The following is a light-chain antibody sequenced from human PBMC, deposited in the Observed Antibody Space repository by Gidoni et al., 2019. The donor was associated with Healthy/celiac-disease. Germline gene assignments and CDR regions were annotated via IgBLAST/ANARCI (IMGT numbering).Light chain of an antibody. CDR1: QSISSF. Sequence: DTQMTQSPSSLSASVGDRVTITCRASQSISSFLNWYQQKPGKAPKLLIYYASSLQSGVPSSFSGSGSETDFTLTISSLQPEDFATYYCQQSYSTPPYTFGQGTKLEIK. V-gene: IGKV1-39*01. CDR2: YAS. J-gene: IGKJ2*01. CDR3: QQSYSTPPYT.